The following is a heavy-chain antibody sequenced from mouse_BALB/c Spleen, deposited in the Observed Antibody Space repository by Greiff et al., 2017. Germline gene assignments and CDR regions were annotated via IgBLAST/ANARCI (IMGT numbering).Heavy chain of an antibody. CDR3: AREGYGDYYAMDY. CDR1: GFTFSSFG. V-gene: IGHV5-17*02. J-gene: IGHJ4*01. CDR2: ISSGSSTI. Sequence: EVQVVESGGGLVQPGGSRKLSCAASGFTFSSFGMHWVRQAPEKGLEWVAYISSGSSTIYYADTVKGRFTISRDNPKNTLFLQMTSLRSEDTAMYYCAREGYGDYYAMDYWGQGTSVTVSS. D-gene: IGHD2-14*01.